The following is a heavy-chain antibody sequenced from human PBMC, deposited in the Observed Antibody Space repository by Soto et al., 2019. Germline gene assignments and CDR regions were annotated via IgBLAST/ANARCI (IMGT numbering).Heavy chain of an antibody. CDR2: ISAYNGNT. Sequence: ASVQVSCKSSGSTFTSYGISWVLQATGQGLEWMGLISAYNGNTNYAQKLQGRVTMTTDTSTSTAYMELRSLRSDDTAVYYCARDPIIAVAGFSDYWGQGTLVTVSS. V-gene: IGHV1-18*01. CDR1: GSTFTSYG. D-gene: IGHD6-19*01. J-gene: IGHJ4*02. CDR3: ARDPIIAVAGFSDY.